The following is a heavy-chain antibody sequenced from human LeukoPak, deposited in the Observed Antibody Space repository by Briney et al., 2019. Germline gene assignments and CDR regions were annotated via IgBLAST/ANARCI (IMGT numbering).Heavy chain of an antibody. J-gene: IGHJ4*02. CDR2: FDPEDGET. CDR3: ATSLRLLIYFDY. V-gene: IGHV1-24*01. D-gene: IGHD1-26*01. Sequence: ASVKVSCKVSGYTLTELSMHWVRQAPGKGLEWMGGFDPEDGETIYAQKFQGRVTMTEDTSTDTAYMELSSLRSEDTAVYYCATSLRLLIYFDYWGQGTLVTVSS. CDR1: GYTLTELS.